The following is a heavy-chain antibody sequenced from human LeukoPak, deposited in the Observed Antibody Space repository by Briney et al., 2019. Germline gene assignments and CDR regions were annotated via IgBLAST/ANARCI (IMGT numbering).Heavy chain of an antibody. CDR2: INHSGST. D-gene: IGHD1-20*01. CDR1: GGSFSGYY. Sequence: PSETLSLTCAVYGGSFSGYYWSWIRQPPGKGLEWIGEINHSGSTNYNPSLKSRVTISVDTSKNQFSLKLSSVTAADTAVYYCARIITGTTLIFDYWGQGTLVTVSS. V-gene: IGHV4-34*01. CDR3: ARIITGTTLIFDY. J-gene: IGHJ4*02.